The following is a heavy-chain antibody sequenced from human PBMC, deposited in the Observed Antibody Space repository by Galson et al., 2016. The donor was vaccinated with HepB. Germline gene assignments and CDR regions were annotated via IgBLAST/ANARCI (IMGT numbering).Heavy chain of an antibody. Sequence: SLRLSCAASGFTFSSYAISWVRQAPGKGLEWVSTISSSGGSTYFADSVKGRFTISRDNSKNTLYLQMNSLRAEDTAVHYCAKVLGAGYCGGSSCAMDVWGQGTTVTVSS. CDR2: ISSSGGST. V-gene: IGHV3-23*01. J-gene: IGHJ6*02. CDR3: AKVLGAGYCGGSSCAMDV. CDR1: GFTFSSYA. D-gene: IGHD2-15*01.